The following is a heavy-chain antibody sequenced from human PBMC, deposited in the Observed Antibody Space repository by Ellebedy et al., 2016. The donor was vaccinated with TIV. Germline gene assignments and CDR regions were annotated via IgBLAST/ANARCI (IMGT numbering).Heavy chain of an antibody. J-gene: IGHJ4*02. V-gene: IGHV3-48*02. CDR1: GFVFNKYS. CDR3: ARGYLENSFDY. Sequence: GESLKISXAASGFVFNKYSMDWVRQAPGKGLEWVSFISGDSGTIYYADSVQGRFTISRDNAKNSLYLQMNNLRDEGTAVYYCARGYLENSFDYWGQGTLITVSS. CDR2: ISGDSGTI. D-gene: IGHD1-26*01.